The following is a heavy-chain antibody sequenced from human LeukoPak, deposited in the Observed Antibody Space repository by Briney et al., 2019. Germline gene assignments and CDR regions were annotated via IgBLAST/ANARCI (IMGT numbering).Heavy chain of an antibody. V-gene: IGHV4-61*05. J-gene: IGHJ4*02. CDR3: ARYGGNHHFDY. CDR2: IYYSGST. D-gene: IGHD4-23*01. CDR1: GGSISSSSYY. Sequence: SETLSLTCTVSGGSISSSSYYWGWIRQPPGKGLEWIGYIYYSGSTNYNPSLKSRVTMSIDTSKNQFSLRLSSVTAADTAVYYCARYGGNHHFDYWGQGTLVTVSS.